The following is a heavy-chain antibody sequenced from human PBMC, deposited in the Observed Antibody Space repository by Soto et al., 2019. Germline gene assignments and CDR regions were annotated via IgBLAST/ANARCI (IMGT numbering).Heavy chain of an antibody. Sequence: SETLSLTCTVSGGSISSYYWSWIRQPPGKGLEWIGYIYYSGSTNYNPSLKSRVTISVDASKNQFSLKLSSVTAADTAVYYCARRYGDCFDFWGQGTLVTVSS. D-gene: IGHD4-17*01. CDR3: ARRYGDCFDF. CDR2: IYYSGST. CDR1: GGSISSYY. J-gene: IGHJ4*02. V-gene: IGHV4-59*08.